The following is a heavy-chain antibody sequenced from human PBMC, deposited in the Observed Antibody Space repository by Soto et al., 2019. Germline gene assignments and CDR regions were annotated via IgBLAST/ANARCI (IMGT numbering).Heavy chain of an antibody. J-gene: IGHJ5*02. CDR1: GFSFSSYA. Sequence: QVRLVESGGGVVQPGRSLRLSCTASGFSFSSYAMYWFRQPPGKGLEWVSVISKDGMNKNYADSVKGRVTVSRDNANYSLDLQLNSLRGEDTAMYYCARDMYSIDYFVKLFEPWGQGTLVTVSS. CDR2: ISKDGMNK. D-gene: IGHD6-13*01. CDR3: ARDMYSIDYFVKLFEP. V-gene: IGHV3-30*04.